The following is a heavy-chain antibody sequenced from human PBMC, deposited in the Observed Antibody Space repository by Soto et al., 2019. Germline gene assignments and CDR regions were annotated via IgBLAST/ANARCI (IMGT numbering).Heavy chain of an antibody. CDR2: IYYSGST. J-gene: IGHJ3*02. D-gene: IGHD3-22*01. V-gene: IGHV4-31*03. CDR1: GGSISSGGYY. CDR3: ARDRDYDSSGYYSIDAFDI. Sequence: KTSETLSLTCTVAGGSISSGGYYWSWIRQHPGKGLEWIGYIYYSGSTYYNPSLKRRVTISVDTSKNQFSLKLSSVTAADTAVYYCARDRDYDSSGYYSIDAFDIWGQGTMVTVSS.